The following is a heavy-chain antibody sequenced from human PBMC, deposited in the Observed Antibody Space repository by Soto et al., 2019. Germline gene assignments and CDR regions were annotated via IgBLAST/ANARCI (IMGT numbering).Heavy chain of an antibody. Sequence: QVQLVQSGAEVKKPGASVKVSCKASGYTFTSYGISWVRQAPGQGLEWMGWISAYNGNTNYAQKLQGRVTMTTDTPTSTAYMELRSLRSDDTAVYYCARDWLSKRMVRGVPYAFDIWGQGTMVTVSS. V-gene: IGHV1-18*01. D-gene: IGHD3-10*01. CDR1: GYTFTSYG. J-gene: IGHJ3*02. CDR3: ARDWLSKRMVRGVPYAFDI. CDR2: ISAYNGNT.